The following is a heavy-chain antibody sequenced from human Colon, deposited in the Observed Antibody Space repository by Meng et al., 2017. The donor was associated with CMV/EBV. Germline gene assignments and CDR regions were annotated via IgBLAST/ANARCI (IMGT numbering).Heavy chain of an antibody. CDR1: NYTFTNYG. CDR3: ARGSSSTMFGDYYYGMDV. CDR2: ISAYNGET. V-gene: IGHV1-18*01. D-gene: IGHD3-3*01. J-gene: IGHJ6*02. Sequence: ASVKVSCKGSNYTFTNYGIAWVRQAPGQGLEWMGWISAYNGETKYEEKLQGRVTMTTDTSTSTAYMELRSLRSDDTAVYYCARGSSSTMFGDYYYGMDVWGQGTTVTVSS.